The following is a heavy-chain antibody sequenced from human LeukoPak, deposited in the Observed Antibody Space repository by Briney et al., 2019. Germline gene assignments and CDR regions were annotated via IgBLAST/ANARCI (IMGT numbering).Heavy chain of an antibody. D-gene: IGHD1-26*01. V-gene: IGHV3-23*01. CDR3: VGGIRDLNY. J-gene: IGHJ4*02. CDR1: GFTFSSYA. CDR2: ISGSGGST. Sequence: PGGSLRLSCAASGFTFSSYAMSWVRQAPGKGLEWVSAISGSGGSTYYADSVKGRFTISRDNSKNTLFLQMNSLRTEDTAVYYCVGGIRDLNYWGQGTLVTVSS.